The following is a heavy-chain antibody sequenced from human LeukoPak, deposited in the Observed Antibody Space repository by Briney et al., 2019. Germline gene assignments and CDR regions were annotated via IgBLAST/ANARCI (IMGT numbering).Heavy chain of an antibody. CDR1: GGTFSSYT. Sequence: GSSVKVSCKASGGTFSSYTIRWVRQAPGQGLEWMGRIIPILGIANYAQTFQGRVTITADKSTSTAYMELSRLRSEGTGVYYCATYCSSTSCSGHFDYWGQGTLVTVSS. V-gene: IGHV1-69*02. D-gene: IGHD2-2*01. CDR2: IIPILGIA. J-gene: IGHJ4*02. CDR3: ATYCSSTSCSGHFDY.